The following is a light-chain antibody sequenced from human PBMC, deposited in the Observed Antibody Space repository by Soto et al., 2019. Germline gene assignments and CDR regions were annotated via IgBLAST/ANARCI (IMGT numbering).Light chain of an antibody. CDR2: DAS. CDR3: QKYNSYSYT. Sequence: DIQMTQSPSTLSASVGDRVTITCRASQSISSWLAWYQQKPGKAPKLLIYDASSLESRVPSRFSGSGSGTEFTLTISSLEPDDFATYYCQKYNSYSYTFGQGTKLEIK. V-gene: IGKV1-5*01. J-gene: IGKJ2*01. CDR1: QSISSW.